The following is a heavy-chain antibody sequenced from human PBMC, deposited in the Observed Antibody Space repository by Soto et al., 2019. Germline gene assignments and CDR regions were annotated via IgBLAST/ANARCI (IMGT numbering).Heavy chain of an antibody. CDR3: AQVKEVGAITLFDY. CDR2: ISGSGGST. Sequence: EVQLLESGGGLVQPGGSLRLSCAASGFTFSSYGMSWVRQAPGKGLEWVSSISGSGGSTYYADSVKGRFSISRDNSKNTLYLQMNSLRAEDAAGYYCAQVKEVGAITLFDYWGQGTLVTVSS. D-gene: IGHD1-26*01. CDR1: GFTFSSYG. J-gene: IGHJ4*02. V-gene: IGHV3-23*01.